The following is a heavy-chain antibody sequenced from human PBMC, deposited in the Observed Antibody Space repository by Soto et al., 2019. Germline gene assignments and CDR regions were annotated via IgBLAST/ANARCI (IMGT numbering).Heavy chain of an antibody. D-gene: IGHD6-19*01. CDR2: INSDGSST. Sequence: GGSLRLSCAASGFTFSSYGMHWVRQAPGKGLVWVSRINSDGSSTSYADSVKGRFTISRDNAKNTLYLQMNSLRAEDTAVYYCARGTGSGWDYYYYYGMDVWGQGTTVTVSS. CDR3: ARGTGSGWDYYYYYGMDV. CDR1: GFTFSSYG. J-gene: IGHJ6*02. V-gene: IGHV3-74*01.